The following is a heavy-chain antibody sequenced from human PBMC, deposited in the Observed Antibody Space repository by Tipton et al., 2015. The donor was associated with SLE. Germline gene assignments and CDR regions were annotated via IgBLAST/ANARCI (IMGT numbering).Heavy chain of an antibody. CDR3: AKDMYPGGADV. CDR2: IMWNRGRI. D-gene: IGHD2-2*01. V-gene: IGHV3-9*01. CDR1: GFPFRSYA. Sequence: SLRLSCVASGFPFRSYAMLWVRPAPGKGLEWVAGIMWNRGRIGYADSLKGRFTISRDNAKNSLYLQMNSLRADDTALYYCAKDMYPGGADVWGQGTTVTVSS. J-gene: IGHJ6*02.